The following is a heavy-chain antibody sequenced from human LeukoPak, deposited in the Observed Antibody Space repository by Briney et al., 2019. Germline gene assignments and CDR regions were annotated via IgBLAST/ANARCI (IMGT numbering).Heavy chain of an antibody. CDR2: IFYSGST. CDR3: ARGGHYYDSSGYSPEDY. Sequence: PSETLSLTCTVSGGSISTSNYYWGWIRQPPGKGLEWIGNIFYSGSTYYSPSLRSRVTISLDTSRNQFSLKLSSVTAADTAVYYCARGGHYYDSSGYSPEDYWGQGTLVTVSS. CDR1: GGSISTSNYY. V-gene: IGHV4-39*07. J-gene: IGHJ4*02. D-gene: IGHD3-22*01.